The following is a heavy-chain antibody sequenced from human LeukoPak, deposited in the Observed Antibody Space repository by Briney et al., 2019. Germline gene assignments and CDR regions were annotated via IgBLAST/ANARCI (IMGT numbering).Heavy chain of an antibody. CDR1: GFTFNTYA. CDR2: IFGSGGSA. J-gene: IGHJ4*02. V-gene: IGHV3-23*01. CDR3: AKTATGYSSGRYPGWPADY. D-gene: IGHD6-19*01. Sequence: GGSLRLSCAASGFTFNTYAMYWVRQAPGKGLEWVSGIFGSGGSAHYADSVKGRFTISRDNSKNTVYLQMNSLRAEDTAVYYCAKTATGYSSGRYPGWPADYWGQGALVTVSS.